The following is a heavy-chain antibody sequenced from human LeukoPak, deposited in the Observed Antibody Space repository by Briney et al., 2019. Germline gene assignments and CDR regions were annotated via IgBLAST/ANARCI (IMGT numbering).Heavy chain of an antibody. J-gene: IGHJ6*02. Sequence: ASVKVSCKASGYTFTDYYIHWVRQAPGQGLEWMGWIDPNSGGTNYAQKFQGRVTMTRDTSITTGYMELTRLRSDDTAVYYCAGGITTRHFYYGLDVWGQGTTVIVSS. D-gene: IGHD3-22*01. CDR1: GYTFTDYY. CDR2: IDPNSGGT. CDR3: AGGITTRHFYYGLDV. V-gene: IGHV1-2*02.